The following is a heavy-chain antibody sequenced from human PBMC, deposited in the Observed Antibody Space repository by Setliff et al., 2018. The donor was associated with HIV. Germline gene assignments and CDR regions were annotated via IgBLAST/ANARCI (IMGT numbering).Heavy chain of an antibody. CDR1: GASISYNT. CDR2: IHHSVTT. V-gene: IGHV4-59*01. CDR3: ARRQVLRYFDWLQHDYGMDV. J-gene: IGHJ6*02. Sequence: PSETLSLTCIVSGASISYNTWSWIRQPPGKGLQWIGFIHHSVTTSYNPSLKSRVTISLDTSKNQLSLKLTSVTAADTAVYYCARRQVLRYFDWLQHDYGMDVWGQGTTVTVSS. D-gene: IGHD3-9*01.